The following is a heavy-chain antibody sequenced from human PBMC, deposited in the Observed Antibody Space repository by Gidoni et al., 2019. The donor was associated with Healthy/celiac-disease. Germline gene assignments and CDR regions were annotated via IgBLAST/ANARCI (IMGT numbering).Heavy chain of an antibody. CDR3: ARGLLWFGESPYYFDY. D-gene: IGHD3-10*01. Sequence: QVQLVEYGGGLVKPGGSLRLACAASGVTFREDYMSWIRLAPGKGLECVSYISSSVSTIYYADSVKGRFTISRDNAKTSLYLQMNSLMSEDTAVYYCARGLLWFGESPYYFDYWGQGTLVTVSS. V-gene: IGHV3-11*01. CDR2: ISSSVSTI. CDR1: GVTFREDY. J-gene: IGHJ4*02.